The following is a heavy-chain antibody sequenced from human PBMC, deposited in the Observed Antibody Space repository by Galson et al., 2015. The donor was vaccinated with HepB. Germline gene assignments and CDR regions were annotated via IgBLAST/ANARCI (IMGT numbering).Heavy chain of an antibody. V-gene: IGHV3-64*01. CDR1: GFTFSSYA. Sequence: SLRLSCAASGFTFSSYAMHWVRQAPGKGLEYVSAISSNGGSTYYAKSVEGRFTISRDNSKNTLYLQMGSLRAEDMAVYYCARGGSDYYYDLDYWGQGTLVTVSS. J-gene: IGHJ4*02. CDR2: ISSNGGST. D-gene: IGHD3-22*01. CDR3: ARGGSDYYYDLDY.